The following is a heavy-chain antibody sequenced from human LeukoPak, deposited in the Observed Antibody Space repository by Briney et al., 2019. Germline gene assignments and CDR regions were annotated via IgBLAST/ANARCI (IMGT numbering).Heavy chain of an antibody. D-gene: IGHD3-3*01. CDR2: ISGSGGST. Sequence: VGSLRLSCAASGFTFSSYAMSWVRQAPGKGLEWVSAISGSGGSTYYADSVKGRFTISRDNAENSVYLQMNSLRDEDTAVYSCARAQTLFWEFDGFDIWGRGTKVTVSS. CDR1: GFTFSSYA. CDR3: ARAQTLFWEFDGFDI. J-gene: IGHJ3*02. V-gene: IGHV3-23*01.